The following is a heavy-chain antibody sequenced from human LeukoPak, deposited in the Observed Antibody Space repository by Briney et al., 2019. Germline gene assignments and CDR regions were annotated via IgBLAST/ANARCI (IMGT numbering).Heavy chain of an antibody. CDR2: IDNGGDT. CDR3: ATEQPQMATMAFDY. D-gene: IGHD5-24*01. J-gene: IGHJ4*02. CDR1: GFTFSSYD. V-gene: IGHV3-13*01. Sequence: PGGSLRLSCAASGFTFSSYDMHWVRQVTGKGLEWVSAIDNGGDTYYPGSVKGRFTISRENAKKSLYLQMNSLRAGDTAVYYCATEQPQMATMAFDYWGQGTLVTVSS.